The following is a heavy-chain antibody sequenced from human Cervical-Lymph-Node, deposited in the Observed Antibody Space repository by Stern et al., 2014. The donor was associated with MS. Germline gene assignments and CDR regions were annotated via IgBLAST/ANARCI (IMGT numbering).Heavy chain of an antibody. CDR3: AKKSGSGWYYVS. D-gene: IGHD6-19*01. J-gene: IGHJ5*02. V-gene: IGHV3-23*04. Sequence: VQLVQSGGGLVQPGGSLRLSCAASGFSFSTYDMSWVRRAPRQGPQFVSAISTTGGTTYYADSANGRFPISRDNSKNTLFLQMNSLRAEDTAVYYCAKKSGSGWYYVSWGQGSLVTVSS. CDR2: ISTTGGTT. CDR1: GFSFSTYD.